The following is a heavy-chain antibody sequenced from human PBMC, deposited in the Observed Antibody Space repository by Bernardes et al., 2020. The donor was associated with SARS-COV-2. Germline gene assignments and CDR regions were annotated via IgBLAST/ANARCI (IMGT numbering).Heavy chain of an antibody. V-gene: IGHV3-23*01. Sequence: GGSLRLSCAASGFTFRSYAMSWVRQAPGKGLEWVSAISGSGGSPYYADSVKGRFTISRDNSKNTLYLQMNSLRAEDTAVYYCAKDLGYYGSGSQNYYYYGMDVWGQGTTVTVSS. CDR1: GFTFRSYA. J-gene: IGHJ6*02. D-gene: IGHD3-10*01. CDR3: AKDLGYYGSGSQNYYYYGMDV. CDR2: ISGSGGSP.